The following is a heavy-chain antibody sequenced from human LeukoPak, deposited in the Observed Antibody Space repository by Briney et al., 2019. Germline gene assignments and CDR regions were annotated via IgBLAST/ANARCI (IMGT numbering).Heavy chain of an antibody. CDR3: ARIYGLYQEAMDV. CDR1: GGSMTAGDYY. CDR2: S. D-gene: IGHD3-16*02. Sequence: SETLSLTCTVSGGSMTAGDYYWGWVRQPPGTGLQWIATSYQGASLKSRATISLDTSKNQFSLRLTSVTAADTAVYYCARIYGLYQEAMDVWGPGITVTVSS. J-gene: IGHJ6*02. V-gene: IGHV4-39*07.